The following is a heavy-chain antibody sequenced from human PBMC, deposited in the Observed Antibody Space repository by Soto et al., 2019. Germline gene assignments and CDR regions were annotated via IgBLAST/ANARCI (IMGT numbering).Heavy chain of an antibody. V-gene: IGHV3-7*01. J-gene: IGHJ4*02. CDR2: IKQDGSEK. Sequence: GGSLRLSCSASGFTFSSYWMSWVRQAPGKGLEWVANIKQDGSEKRYVDSVKGRFTISRDNARTSLYLQINSLRVEDTAVYYCAAVTAGPLYWGQGILVTVSS. CDR3: AAVTAGPLY. CDR1: GFTFSSYW. D-gene: IGHD2-21*02.